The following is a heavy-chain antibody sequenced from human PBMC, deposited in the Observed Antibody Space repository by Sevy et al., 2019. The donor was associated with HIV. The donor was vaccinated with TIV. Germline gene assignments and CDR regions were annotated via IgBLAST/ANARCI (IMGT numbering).Heavy chain of an antibody. CDR2: ISYDGDNK. CDR1: GFPFGSHS. Sequence: GGSLRLSCVGSGFPFGSHSMHWVRQAPGKGLEWVAVISYDGDNKYYADSVKGRFTISRDNSKNTLYLQMYSLRAEDTAVYYCASHYYDTTGYYYPLDYWGQGTLVTVSS. V-gene: IGHV3-30*03. D-gene: IGHD3-22*01. J-gene: IGHJ4*02. CDR3: ASHYYDTTGYYYPLDY.